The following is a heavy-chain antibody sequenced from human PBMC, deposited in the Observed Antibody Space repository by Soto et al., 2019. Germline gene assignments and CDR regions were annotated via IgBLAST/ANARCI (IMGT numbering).Heavy chain of an antibody. CDR2: INPSGGET. Sequence: ASVKVSCKASGYTFTSYYMHWVRQAPGQGLEWMGIINPSGGETYYADSVKGRFTISRDNSMNAPYLQMTSLRIEDTAVYYCAHPRGYGVFDAYDIWGQGTMVTVSS. CDR1: GYTFTSYY. V-gene: IGHV1-46*04. CDR3: AHPRGYGVFDAYDI. D-gene: IGHD4-17*01. J-gene: IGHJ3*02.